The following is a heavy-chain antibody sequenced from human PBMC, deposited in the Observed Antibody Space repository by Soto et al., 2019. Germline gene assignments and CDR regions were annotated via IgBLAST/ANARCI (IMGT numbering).Heavy chain of an antibody. CDR2: INHSGST. CDR3: ARAYYGDYVKFDY. CDR1: GGSFSGYY. J-gene: IGHJ4*02. V-gene: IGHV4-34*01. Sequence: PSETLSLTCAVYGGSFSGYYWSWIRQPPGKGLEWIGEINHSGSTNYNPSLKSRITISVNKSKNQFSLKLSSVTAADTAVYYCARAYYGDYVKFDYWGQGTLVTVSS. D-gene: IGHD4-17*01.